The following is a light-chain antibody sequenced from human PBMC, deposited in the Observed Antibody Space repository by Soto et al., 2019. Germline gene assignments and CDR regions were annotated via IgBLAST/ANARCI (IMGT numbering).Light chain of an antibody. V-gene: IGKV3-11*01. Sequence: EIVMTQSPVTLSVSPGERATVSCRASQSARSYLGWYQQKPGQAPRLPIYDVSNRATGIPARFSGSGSETDFSLTISSLEPEDFAVYYCQQRSAWPLTFGGGTKWIS. CDR1: QSARSY. CDR3: QQRSAWPLT. J-gene: IGKJ4*01. CDR2: DVS.